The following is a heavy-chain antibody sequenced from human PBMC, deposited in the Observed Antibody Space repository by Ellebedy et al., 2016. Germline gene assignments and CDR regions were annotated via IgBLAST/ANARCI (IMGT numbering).Heavy chain of an antibody. J-gene: IGHJ5*02. D-gene: IGHD5-12*01. CDR2: INPNGGVT. CDR1: GYTFTGYY. V-gene: IGHV1-2*02. CDR3: ARGGELSAYSGYRHWFDP. Sequence: ALVKVSCKASGYTFTGYYILWVRQAPGQGLEWIGWINPNGGVTKYARKFQGRVTMTRDTSISTAYMDLKRLRSDDTAVYYCARGGELSAYSGYRHWFDPWGQGTLVTVSS.